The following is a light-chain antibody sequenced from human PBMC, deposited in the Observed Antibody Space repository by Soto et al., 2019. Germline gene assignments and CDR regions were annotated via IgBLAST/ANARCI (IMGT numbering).Light chain of an antibody. CDR2: EGS. CDR1: SSDVGSYKL. J-gene: IGLJ3*02. V-gene: IGLV2-23*01. CDR3: CSYAGSSSWV. Sequence: QSALTQPASVSGSPGQSITISCTGTSSDVGSYKLVSWYQQHPDKAPKLMIFEGSKRPSGVSNRFSGSKSGNTASLTISGLQAEDEADYYCCSYAGSSSWVFGGGTQLTVL.